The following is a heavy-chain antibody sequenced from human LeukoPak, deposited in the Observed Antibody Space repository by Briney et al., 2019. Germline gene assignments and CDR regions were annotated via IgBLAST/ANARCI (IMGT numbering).Heavy chain of an antibody. V-gene: IGHV3-23*01. J-gene: IGHJ4*02. D-gene: IGHD6-13*01. Sequence: GGSLRLSCVASGFTFSTYTMNWIRQAPGKGLEWVSGSIGSGGSAFYADSVKGRFSISRDTSKNTLFLHMNNLRAGDTAVYYCAKDAVAAAGTPFDYWGQGTLVTVSS. CDR3: AKDAVAAAGTPFDY. CDR1: GFTFSTYT. CDR2: SIGSGGSA.